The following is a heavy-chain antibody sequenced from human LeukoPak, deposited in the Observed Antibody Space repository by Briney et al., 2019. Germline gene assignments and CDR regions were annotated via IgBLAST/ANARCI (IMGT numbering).Heavy chain of an antibody. Sequence: PGGSLRLSCAASGFTFSSYSMNWVRQAPGKGLEWVSSISSSSSYIYYADSVKGRFTISRDNSKNTLYLQMNSPRAEDTAVYYCAKALITMVRGVIITRGNWFDPWGQGTLVTVSS. V-gene: IGHV3-21*01. CDR1: GFTFSSYS. CDR3: AKALITMVRGVIITRGNWFDP. J-gene: IGHJ5*02. D-gene: IGHD3-10*01. CDR2: ISSSSSYI.